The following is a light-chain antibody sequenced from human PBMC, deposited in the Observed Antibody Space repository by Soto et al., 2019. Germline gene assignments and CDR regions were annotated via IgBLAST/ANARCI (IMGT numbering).Light chain of an antibody. CDR3: QQYNNWPRGT. CDR2: GAS. CDR1: QSVSSN. J-gene: IGKJ1*01. Sequence: EIVITQSPSTLSLSPVESATLSCRASQSVSSNLAWYQQKPGQAPRLLIYGASTRATGIPARFSGSGSGTEFTLTISSLQSEDFAVYYCQQYNNWPRGTFGQGTKVDIK. V-gene: IGKV3-15*01.